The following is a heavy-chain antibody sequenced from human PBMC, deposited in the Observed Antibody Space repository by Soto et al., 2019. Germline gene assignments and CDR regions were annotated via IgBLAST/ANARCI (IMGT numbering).Heavy chain of an antibody. J-gene: IGHJ4*02. D-gene: IGHD5-12*01. CDR3: ARFGYTTEAH. Sequence: GGSLRLSCAASGFTFSSYGMHWVRQAPGKGLEWVAVISYDGSNKYYADSVKGRFTISRDNAKNSLYLQMNSLRAEDTAVYYCARFGYTTEAHWGQGTLVTVSS. V-gene: IGHV3-30*03. CDR1: GFTFSSYG. CDR2: ISYDGSNK.